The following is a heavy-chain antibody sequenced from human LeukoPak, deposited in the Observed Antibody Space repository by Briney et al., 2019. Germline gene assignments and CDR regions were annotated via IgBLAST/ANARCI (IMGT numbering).Heavy chain of an antibody. CDR2: IYSGGST. CDR1: GFTVSSNY. D-gene: IGHD2-15*01. V-gene: IGHV3-53*04. Sequence: GGSLRLSCAASGFTVSSNYMGWVRQAPGKGLEWVSVIYSGGSTYYADSVKGRFTISRHNSKNTLYLQMNSLRAEDTAVYYCARDKVVAAAMGYYYYGMDVWGQGTTVTVSS. CDR3: ARDKVVAAAMGYYYYGMDV. J-gene: IGHJ6*02.